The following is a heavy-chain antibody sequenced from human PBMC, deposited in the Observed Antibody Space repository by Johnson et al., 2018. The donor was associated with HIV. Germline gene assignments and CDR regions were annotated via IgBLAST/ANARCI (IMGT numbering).Heavy chain of an antibody. CDR1: GFTFSSYW. V-gene: IGHV3-7*01. CDR3: ASPRWRYYYDSSGYRDAFDI. Sequence: VQLVESGGGLVQPGGSLRISCAASGFTFSSYWMSWVRQAPGKGLEWVANIKQDGSEKYYADSVKGRFTISRDNSKNTLYLQMNSLRAEDTAVYYCASPRWRYYYDSSGYRDAFDIWGQGTMVTVSS. D-gene: IGHD3-22*01. J-gene: IGHJ3*02. CDR2: IKQDGSEK.